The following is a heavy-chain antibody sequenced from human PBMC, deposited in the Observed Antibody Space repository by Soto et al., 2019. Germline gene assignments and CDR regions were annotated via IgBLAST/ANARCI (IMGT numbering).Heavy chain of an antibody. CDR1: GGSISSSSYY. Sequence: QLQLQESGPGLVKPSETLSLTCTVSGGSISSSSYYWGWIRQPPGKGLEWIGSIYYSGSTYYNPSLKSRVTVSVDTSKNQFSLKLSSVTAADTAVYYCARQLVTAIKPDAFDIWGQGTMVTVSS. CDR3: ARQLVTAIKPDAFDI. CDR2: IYYSGST. J-gene: IGHJ3*02. V-gene: IGHV4-39*01. D-gene: IGHD2-21*02.